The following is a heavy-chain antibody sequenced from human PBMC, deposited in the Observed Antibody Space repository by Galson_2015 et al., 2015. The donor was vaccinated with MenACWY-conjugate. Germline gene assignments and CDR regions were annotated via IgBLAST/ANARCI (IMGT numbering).Heavy chain of an antibody. V-gene: IGHV6-1*01. J-gene: IGHJ4*02. CDR2: TYYRSKWYS. CDR3: ARAALLRGYIFMYFFDY. CDR1: GDSVSSNSAA. Sequence: CAISGDSVSSNSAAWNWIRQSPSRGLEWLGRTYYRSKWYSDYAVSVKSRISINPDTSKNQLTLHLNSVTPEDTAVYYCARAALLRGYIFMYFFDYWGQGTLVTVSS. D-gene: IGHD5-18*01.